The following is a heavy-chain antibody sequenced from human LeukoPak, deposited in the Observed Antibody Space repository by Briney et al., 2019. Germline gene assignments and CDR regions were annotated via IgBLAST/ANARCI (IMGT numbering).Heavy chain of an antibody. CDR3: ARDGELELRPSFDY. V-gene: IGHV3-30*04. Sequence: GGSLRLSCAASGFTFSSYAMHWVRQAPGKGLEWVAVISYDGSNKYYADSVKGRFTISRDNSKNTLYLQMNSLRAEDTAVYYCARDGELELRPSFDYWGQGTLVTVSS. J-gene: IGHJ4*02. CDR1: GFTFSSYA. CDR2: ISYDGSNK. D-gene: IGHD1-7*01.